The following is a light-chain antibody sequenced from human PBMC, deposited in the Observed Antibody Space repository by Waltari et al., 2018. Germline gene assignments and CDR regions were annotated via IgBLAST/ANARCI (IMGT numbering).Light chain of an antibody. CDR2: EVS. V-gene: IGLV2-14*01. J-gene: IGLJ1*01. CDR3: CSYTSTSTYV. Sequence: WYQRRPGTRTKLLIYEVSSRPPGVSFRFAGSKSGATASLTISGLQAEDETTYYCCSYTSTSTYVFGNGTKVAVL.